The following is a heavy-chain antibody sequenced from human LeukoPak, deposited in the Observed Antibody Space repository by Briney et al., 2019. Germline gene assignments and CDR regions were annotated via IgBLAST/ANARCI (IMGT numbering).Heavy chain of an antibody. D-gene: IGHD3-10*01. CDR1: GGSISSGIDY. J-gene: IGHJ4*02. CDR2: IYYSGAT. CDR3: ARNYYGSGSYYSFDY. Sequence: SETLSLTCSVSGGSISSGIDYWGWIRQPPGKGLEWIVTIYYSGATYYNPSLKSRVTISVDTSKNQFSLKLSSVTAADTAVYYCARNYYGSGSYYSFDYWGQGTLVTVSS. V-gene: IGHV4-39*07.